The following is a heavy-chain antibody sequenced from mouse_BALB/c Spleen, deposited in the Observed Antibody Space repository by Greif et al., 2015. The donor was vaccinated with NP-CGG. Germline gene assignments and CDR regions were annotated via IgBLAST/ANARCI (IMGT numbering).Heavy chain of an antibody. CDR2: INSNGGST. D-gene: IGHD1-1*01. J-gene: IGHJ3*01. CDR3: ASHSYYGSSPAWFAY. CDR1: GFTFSSYY. Sequence: EVKLEESGGGLVKLGGSLKLSCAASGFTFSSYYMSWVRQTPEKRLELVAAINSNGGSTYYPDTVKGRFTISRDNAKKTLYLQMSSLKSEDTALYYCASHSYYGSSPAWFAYWGQGTLVTVSA. V-gene: IGHV5-6-2*01.